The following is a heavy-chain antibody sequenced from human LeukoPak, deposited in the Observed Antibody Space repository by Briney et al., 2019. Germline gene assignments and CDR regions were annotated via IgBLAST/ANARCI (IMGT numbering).Heavy chain of an antibody. Sequence: SETLSLTCTVSGGSVSSGSYYWGWIRQPPGKGLEWIGSIYYSGSTYYNPSLKSRVTISVDTSKNQFSLKLSSVTAADTAVYYCARHTVNNYNWFDPWGQGTLVTVSS. CDR1: GGSVSSGSYY. D-gene: IGHD4-17*01. J-gene: IGHJ5*02. V-gene: IGHV4-39*01. CDR3: ARHTVNNYNWFDP. CDR2: IYYSGST.